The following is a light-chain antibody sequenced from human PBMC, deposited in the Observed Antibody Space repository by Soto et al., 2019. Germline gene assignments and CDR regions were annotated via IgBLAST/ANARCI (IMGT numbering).Light chain of an antibody. CDR3: QQYGNSPIT. Sequence: EIVLTQSPGTLSLSPGERATLSCRASQSVSSSYLAWYQQKPGQAPRLLIYGASSRATGIPDRFSGSGSGTHFTLTISRLEPGDFAVYYCQQYGNSPITFGQGTRLEIK. CDR2: GAS. V-gene: IGKV3-20*01. CDR1: QSVSSSY. J-gene: IGKJ5*01.